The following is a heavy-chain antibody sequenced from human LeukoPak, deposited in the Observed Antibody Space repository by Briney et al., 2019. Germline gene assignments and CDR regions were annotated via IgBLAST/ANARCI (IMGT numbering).Heavy chain of an antibody. D-gene: IGHD3-22*01. Sequence: PGGSLRLSCAASGFTFSTYGMHWVRQAPGKGLEWVAFIRYDGSNKYYADSVKGRFTISRDNSKNTVYLQMNSLRAEDTAVYYCAKAGYDSSGSKDYWGQGTLVTVSS. CDR2: IRYDGSNK. V-gene: IGHV3-30*02. CDR3: AKAGYDSSGSKDY. J-gene: IGHJ4*02. CDR1: GFTFSTYG.